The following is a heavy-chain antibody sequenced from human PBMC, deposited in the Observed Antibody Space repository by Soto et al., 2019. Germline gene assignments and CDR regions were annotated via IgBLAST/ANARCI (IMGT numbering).Heavy chain of an antibody. J-gene: IGHJ4*02. Sequence: QVQLVESGGGVVQPGRSLRISCAASGFTFSSYGMHWVRQAPGKGLEWVAIISYDGRNKYYADSVKGRFTISRDNAKNSLYLQMNSLRAEDTAVYYCARGGSIDYWGQGTLVTVSS. CDR2: ISYDGRNK. CDR3: ARGGSIDY. V-gene: IGHV3-30*03. D-gene: IGHD3-16*01. CDR1: GFTFSSYG.